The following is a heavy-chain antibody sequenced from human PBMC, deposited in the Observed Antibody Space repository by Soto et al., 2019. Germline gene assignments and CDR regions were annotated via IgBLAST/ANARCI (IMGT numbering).Heavy chain of an antibody. CDR2: IYYSGST. Sequence: SETLSLTCTVSGGSISSGGYYWSWIRQHPGKGLEWIGYIYYSGSTYYNPSLKSRVTISVDTSKNQFSLKLSSVTAADTAVYYCARDWRGYSYGYYYYGMDVWGQGTTVTVSS. J-gene: IGHJ6*02. CDR1: GGSISSGGYY. CDR3: ARDWRGYSYGYYYYGMDV. D-gene: IGHD5-18*01. V-gene: IGHV4-31*02.